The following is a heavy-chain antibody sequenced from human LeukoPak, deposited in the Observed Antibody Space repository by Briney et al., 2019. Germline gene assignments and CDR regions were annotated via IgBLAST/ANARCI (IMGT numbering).Heavy chain of an antibody. CDR3: ARLVVANLNALDT. Sequence: SQTLSLTCTVSGGSISSGGYYWSWIRQPPGKGLEWIGYIYHSGSTYYNPSLKSRVTISVDTSKNLFSLKLSSVTAADTAVYYCARLVVANLNALDTWGQGTMVTVSS. CDR1: GGSISSGGYY. J-gene: IGHJ3*02. D-gene: IGHD3-9*01. V-gene: IGHV4-30-2*01. CDR2: IYHSGST.